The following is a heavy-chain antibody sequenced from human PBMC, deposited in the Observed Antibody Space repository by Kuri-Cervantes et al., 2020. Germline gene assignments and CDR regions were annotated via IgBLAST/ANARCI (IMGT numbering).Heavy chain of an antibody. Sequence: SETLSLTCTVSGGSVSSGSYYWSWIRQPPGKGLEWIGYIYHSGSTYYNPSLKSRVTISVDRSKNQFSLKLSSVTAADTAVYYCARSGIDYYDSSGPSNWFDPWGQGTLVTVSS. CDR2: IYHSGST. V-gene: IGHV4-30-2*01. J-gene: IGHJ5*02. D-gene: IGHD3-22*01. CDR1: GGSVSSGSYY. CDR3: ARSGIDYYDSSGPSNWFDP.